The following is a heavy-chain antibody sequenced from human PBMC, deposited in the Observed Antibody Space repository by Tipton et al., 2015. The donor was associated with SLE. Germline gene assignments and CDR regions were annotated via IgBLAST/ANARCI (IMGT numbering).Heavy chain of an antibody. J-gene: IGHJ6*03. Sequence: QSGAEVKKPGASVRVSCKASGYIFTGFFIHWFRQAPGQGLEWMGRINPHNGGTNYAQSFQGRVTMATDTSSSAAYMELSSLRSDDTAVYYCAREPSAAPLYYYMDVWGKGTTVTVSS. CDR1: GYIFTGFF. D-gene: IGHD2-2*01. CDR3: AREPSAAPLYYYMDV. V-gene: IGHV1-2*06. CDR2: INPHNGGT.